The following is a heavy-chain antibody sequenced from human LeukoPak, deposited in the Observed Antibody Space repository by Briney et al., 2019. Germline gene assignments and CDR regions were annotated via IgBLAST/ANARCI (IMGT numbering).Heavy chain of an antibody. CDR2: IHYSGHS. Sequence: SETLSLTCTVSSGSISSDEYYWSWIRQPPGKGLEWIGYIHYSGHSYYNPSLKSRVTMSVDRSKNQFSLKLNSVTAADTAVYYCARAPLTTVTTDYFDYWGQGTLVTVSS. D-gene: IGHD4-17*01. CDR3: ARAPLTTVTTDYFDY. J-gene: IGHJ4*02. V-gene: IGHV4-30-4*01. CDR1: SGSISSDEYY.